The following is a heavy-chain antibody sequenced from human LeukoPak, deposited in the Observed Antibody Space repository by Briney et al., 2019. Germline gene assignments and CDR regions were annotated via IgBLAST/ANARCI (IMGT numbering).Heavy chain of an antibody. CDR3: ARDDADNWFDP. Sequence: SVKVSCKASGGTFSSYVISWVQQAPGQGLEWMGRIIPILGIANYAQKFQGRVTITADKSTSTACMELSSLRSEDTAVYYCARDDADNWFDPWGQGTLVTVSS. CDR1: GGTFSSYV. CDR2: IIPILGIA. V-gene: IGHV1-69*04. J-gene: IGHJ5*02.